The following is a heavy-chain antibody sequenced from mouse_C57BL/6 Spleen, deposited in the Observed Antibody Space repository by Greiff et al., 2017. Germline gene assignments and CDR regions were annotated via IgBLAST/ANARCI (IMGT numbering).Heavy chain of an antibody. Sequence: EVTLMESGPGMVKPSQSLSLTCTVTGYSITSGYDWHWIRHFPGNKLEWMGYISYSGSTHYNPSLKSRISITHDTSKNHFFLKLNSVTTEDTATYYCARGDSYYAMDYWGQGTSVTVSS. J-gene: IGHJ4*01. CDR2: ISYSGST. CDR3: ARGDSYYAMDY. CDR1: GYSITSGYD. V-gene: IGHV3-1*01.